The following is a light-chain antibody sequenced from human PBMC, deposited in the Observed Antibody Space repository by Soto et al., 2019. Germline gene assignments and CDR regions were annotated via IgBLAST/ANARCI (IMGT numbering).Light chain of an antibody. Sequence: DIQMTQSPSSLSASVGDRVTITCQASQGISNYLNWYQQIPGKAPKLLIKDATNLESGVPSRFSGSGSGTDFTFTISSLQPEDIATYYCQQYDMVLYTFGQGTKLEIK. CDR3: QQYDMVLYT. CDR2: DAT. CDR1: QGISNY. J-gene: IGKJ2*01. V-gene: IGKV1-33*01.